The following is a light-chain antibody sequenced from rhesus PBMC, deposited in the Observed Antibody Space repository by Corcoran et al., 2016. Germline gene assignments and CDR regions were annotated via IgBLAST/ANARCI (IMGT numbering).Light chain of an antibody. Sequence: DIQMTQSPSSLSASVGDTVTITCRASQSIHSYLNWFQQKPGKAPKLLIYAASGLETGVPSRFSGGGSGTEFTLTISSLQPEDFATYYCLQYDSYPLTFGGGTKVEIK. CDR3: LQYDSYPLT. CDR2: AAS. J-gene: IGKJ4*01. CDR1: QSIHSY. V-gene: IGKV1-28*02.